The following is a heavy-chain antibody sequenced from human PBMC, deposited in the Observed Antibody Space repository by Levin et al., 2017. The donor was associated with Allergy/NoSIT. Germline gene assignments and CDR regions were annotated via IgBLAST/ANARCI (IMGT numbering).Heavy chain of an antibody. CDR3: AGDRGFGDYDFYY. CDR2: ISPSSSHI. V-gene: IGHV3-21*01. CDR1: GFPFTSYS. J-gene: IGHJ4*02. Sequence: GGSLRLSCAASGFPFTSYSMNWVRQAPGKGLEWVSSISPSSSHIYYAASMKGRFTISRDNAKNSLYLQMDSLRTEDTAVYYCAGDRGFGDYDFYYWGQGTLVMVSS. D-gene: IGHD3-3*01.